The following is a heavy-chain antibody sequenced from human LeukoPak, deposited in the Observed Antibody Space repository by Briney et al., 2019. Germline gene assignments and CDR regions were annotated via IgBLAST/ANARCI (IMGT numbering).Heavy chain of an antibody. V-gene: IGHV3-53*01. J-gene: IGHJ4*02. D-gene: IGHD3-22*01. CDR3: ARGAFDYYDSSGLYYFDY. CDR2: IYSGGST. Sequence: GGSLRLSCAASGFTFSSYSMNWVRQAPGKGLEWVSVIYSGGSTYYADSVKGRFTISRDNSKNTLYLQMNSLRAEDTAVYYCARGAFDYYDSSGLYYFDYWGQGTLVTVSS. CDR1: GFTFSSYS.